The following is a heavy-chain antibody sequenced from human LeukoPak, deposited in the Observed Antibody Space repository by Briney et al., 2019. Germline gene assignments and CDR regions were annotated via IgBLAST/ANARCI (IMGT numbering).Heavy chain of an antibody. V-gene: IGHV3-23*01. D-gene: IGHD6-6*01. J-gene: IGHJ4*02. CDR3: AKGLVSSSSGTFDY. Sequence: TGGSLRLSCAASGFTFSSYAMSWVRQAPGKGLEWVSAISGSGGSTYYADSVKGRFTISRDNSKNTLYLQMNSLRAEDTAVYYCAKGLVSSSSGTFDYWGQGTLVTASS. CDR2: ISGSGGST. CDR1: GFTFSSYA.